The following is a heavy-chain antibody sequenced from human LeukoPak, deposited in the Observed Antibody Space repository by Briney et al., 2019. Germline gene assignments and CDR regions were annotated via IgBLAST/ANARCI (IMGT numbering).Heavy chain of an antibody. CDR2: MNPDSGNT. CDR3: ARVKSSSWYGTYNWFDP. Sequence: GASVKVSCKASGYTFTSYDINWVRQATGQGLEWMGWMNPDSGNTGYAQKFQGRVTMTRNTSISTAYMELSSLRSEDTAVYYCARVKSSSWYGTYNWFDPWGQGTLVTVSS. CDR1: GYTFTSYD. V-gene: IGHV1-8*01. D-gene: IGHD6-13*01. J-gene: IGHJ5*02.